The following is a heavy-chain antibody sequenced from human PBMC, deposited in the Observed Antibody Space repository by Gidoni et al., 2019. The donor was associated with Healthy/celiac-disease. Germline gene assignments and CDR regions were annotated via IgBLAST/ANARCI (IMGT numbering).Heavy chain of an antibody. CDR3: ARDWGVTTISWYFDY. Sequence: QVQLVESGGGVVQPGRSLRLSCAASGFTFSSYGMHWVRQAPGKGLEWVAVIWYDGSNKYYADSVKGRFTISRDNSKNTLYLQMNSLRAEDTAVYYCARDWGVTTISWYFDYWGQGTLVTVSS. J-gene: IGHJ4*02. CDR1: GFTFSSYG. V-gene: IGHV3-33*01. D-gene: IGHD4-17*01. CDR2: IWYDGSNK.